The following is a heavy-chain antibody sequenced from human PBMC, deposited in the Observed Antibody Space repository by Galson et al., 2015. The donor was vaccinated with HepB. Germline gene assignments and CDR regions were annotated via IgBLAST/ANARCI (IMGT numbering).Heavy chain of an antibody. CDR3: ARGALVVVVDATQNNWFAP. D-gene: IGHD2-15*01. CDR1: GYNFPTYS. Sequence: SVKVSCKASGYNFPTYSITRVRQAPGQGLEWMGWINAYNQNTNYAQHLQGRVTMTTDTSTNTAYMELRSLRSDDTAVYYCARGALVVVVDATQNNWFAPWGQGTLITVSP. CDR2: INAYNQNT. V-gene: IGHV1-18*01. J-gene: IGHJ5*02.